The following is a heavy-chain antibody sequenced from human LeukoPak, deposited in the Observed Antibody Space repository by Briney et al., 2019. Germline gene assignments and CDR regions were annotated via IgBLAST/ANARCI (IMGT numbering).Heavy chain of an antibody. J-gene: IGHJ3*02. D-gene: IGHD1-26*01. CDR3: ARERGSGSYRLDAFDI. Sequence: SVKVFCKASGGTFSSYAISWVRQAPGQGLEWMGGIIPIFGTANYAQKFQGRVTITTDESTSTAYMELSSLRSEDTAVYYCARERGSGSYRLDAFDIWGQGTMVTVSS. CDR1: GGTFSSYA. V-gene: IGHV1-69*05. CDR2: IIPIFGTA.